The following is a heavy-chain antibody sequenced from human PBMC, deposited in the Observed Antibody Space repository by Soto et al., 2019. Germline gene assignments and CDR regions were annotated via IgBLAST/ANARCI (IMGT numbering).Heavy chain of an antibody. Sequence: QVQLVESGGGVVQPGTSLRVSCVGSGFTFRSYVIHWVRQAPGKGLEWVALTSYDGSDKYYDDSVRGRFTISRDNSWNIVDLQMDSLRLEDTALYYCARWGTTGGLDVWGQGTLVSVSS. D-gene: IGHD3-16*01. V-gene: IGHV3-30*19. CDR2: TSYDGSDK. CDR1: GFTFRSYV. J-gene: IGHJ1*01. CDR3: ARWGTTGGLDV.